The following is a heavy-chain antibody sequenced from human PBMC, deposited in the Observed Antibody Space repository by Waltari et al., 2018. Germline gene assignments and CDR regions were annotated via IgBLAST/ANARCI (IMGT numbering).Heavy chain of an antibody. Sequence: EVQLLESGGGLVQPGGSLRLSCAASGFTFSSYAMSWVRQAPGKGLEWVSAISGSGGSTNYADAVKGRFTISRDKSKNTLYLQMNSLRAEDTAVYDCARDFPRSAIVGATSHYYGMDVWGQGTTVTVSS. CDR1: GFTFSSYA. CDR2: ISGSGGST. D-gene: IGHD1-26*01. CDR3: ARDFPRSAIVGATSHYYGMDV. V-gene: IGHV3-23*01. J-gene: IGHJ6*02.